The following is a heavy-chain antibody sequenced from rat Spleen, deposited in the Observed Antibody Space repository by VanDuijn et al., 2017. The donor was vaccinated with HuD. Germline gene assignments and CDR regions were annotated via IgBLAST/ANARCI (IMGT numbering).Heavy chain of an antibody. CDR1: GFTFSDFF. J-gene: IGHJ2*01. D-gene: IGHD1-9*01. CDR3: ARRHYGYTDYFDY. CDR2: ISTGGGNT. Sequence: EVQLVESDGGLVQPGRSLKLSCAASGFTFSDFFMAWVRQAPTKGLEWIASISTGGGNTYYRDSVKGRFTISRDNAKNTLSLQMDSLGSEDTATYYCARRHYGYTDYFDYWGQGVMVTVSS. V-gene: IGHV5-25*01.